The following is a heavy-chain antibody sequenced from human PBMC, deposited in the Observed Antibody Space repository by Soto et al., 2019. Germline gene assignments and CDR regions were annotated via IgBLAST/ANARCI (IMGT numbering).Heavy chain of an antibody. D-gene: IGHD2-2*01. J-gene: IGHJ4*02. Sequence: GILRLTCAASGFTFSNYAMHWVRKAPGKGMEWLAIISYDGDNEYYADSVRGRFTISRDNSKNTLYLQTNNLRHEDTTVYYCMKDGVLFYCNFSGCSAKHFDYWGQGTLVTVSS. CDR3: MKDGVLFYCNFSGCSAKHFDY. V-gene: IGHV3-30*18. CDR2: ISYDGDNE. CDR1: GFTFSNYA.